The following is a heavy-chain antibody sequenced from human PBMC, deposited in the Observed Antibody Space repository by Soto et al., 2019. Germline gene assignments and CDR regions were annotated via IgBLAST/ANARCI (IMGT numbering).Heavy chain of an antibody. D-gene: IGHD6-19*01. Sequence: EVQPLESGGGLVQPGGSLRLSCAASGFTFSSYAMSWVRQAPGKGLEWVSAISGSGGSTYYADSVKGRFTISRDNSKNTLYLQMNSLRAEDTAVYYCAKGPGGIAVAGPYFDYWGQGTLVTVSS. CDR2: ISGSGGST. CDR1: GFTFSSYA. J-gene: IGHJ4*02. V-gene: IGHV3-23*01. CDR3: AKGPGGIAVAGPYFDY.